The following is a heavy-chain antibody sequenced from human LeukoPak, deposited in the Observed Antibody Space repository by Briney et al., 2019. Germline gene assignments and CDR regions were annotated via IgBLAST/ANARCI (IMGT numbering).Heavy chain of an antibody. V-gene: IGHV4-59*01. CDR1: GGSISSYY. J-gene: IGHJ6*03. CDR3: ARGWDYMDV. D-gene: IGHD1-26*01. CDR2: IYYSGST. Sequence: SETLSPTCTVSGGSISSYYWSWIRQPPGKGLEWIGYIYYSGSTNYNPSLKSRVTISVDTSKNQFSLKLSSVTAADTAVYYCARGWDYMDVWGKGTTVTVSS.